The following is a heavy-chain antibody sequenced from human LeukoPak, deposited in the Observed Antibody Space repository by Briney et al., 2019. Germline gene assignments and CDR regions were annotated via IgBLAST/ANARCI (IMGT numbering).Heavy chain of an antibody. D-gene: IGHD2-2*01. J-gene: IGHJ4*02. CDR1: GFTFSTYA. Sequence: PGGSLRLSCAASGFTFSTYAMGWVRQAPGKGVEWVSAISGSGGSTYYADSVKGRFTVSRDNSRNTLYLQMNSLTAEDTAVYYCAKGPLVPSATYFFDYWGQGTLVVVSS. CDR2: ISGSGGST. V-gene: IGHV3-23*01. CDR3: AKGPLVPSATYFFDY.